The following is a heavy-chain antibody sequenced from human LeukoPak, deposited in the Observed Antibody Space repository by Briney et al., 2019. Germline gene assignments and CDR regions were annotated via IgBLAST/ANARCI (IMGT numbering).Heavy chain of an antibody. CDR3: ARDLRYDSSGYQYYFDY. CDR1: GYTFTSYG. D-gene: IGHD3-22*01. V-gene: IGHV1-18*01. CDR2: ISAYNGNT. J-gene: IGHJ4*02. Sequence: ASVKVSCKASGYTFTSYGISWVRQAPGQGREWMGWISAYNGNTNYAQKLQGRVTMTTDTSTSTAYMELRSLRSDDTAVYYCARDLRYDSSGYQYYFDYWGQGTLVTVSS.